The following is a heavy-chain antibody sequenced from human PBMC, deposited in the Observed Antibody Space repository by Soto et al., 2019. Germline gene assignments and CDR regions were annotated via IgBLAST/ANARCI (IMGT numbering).Heavy chain of an antibody. Sequence: QVQLQQWGAGLLKPSETLSLTCAVYGGSFSGYYWSWIRQPPGKGLEWIGEINHSGSTNYNPSLKSRVTISVDTSKNQFSLKLTSVTAADTAVYYCARCPITTNPRFDPWGQGTLVTVSS. D-gene: IGHD3-22*01. V-gene: IGHV4-34*01. CDR1: GGSFSGYY. J-gene: IGHJ5*02. CDR2: INHSGST. CDR3: ARCPITTNPRFDP.